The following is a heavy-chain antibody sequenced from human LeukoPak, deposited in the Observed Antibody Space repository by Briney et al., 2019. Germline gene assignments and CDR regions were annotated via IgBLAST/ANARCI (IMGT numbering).Heavy chain of an antibody. Sequence: SETLSLTCIVSGGSISCYYWSCIRQPPGKGLEWIGYVYYSGTTSYNPSLRSRVTILGDTSKNQFSLRMSTVTAADTAVYYCAREGDSSPFDYWGQGTLVTVSS. J-gene: IGHJ4*02. CDR2: VYYSGTT. CDR1: GGSISCYY. CDR3: AREGDSSPFDY. V-gene: IGHV4-59*08. D-gene: IGHD6-13*01.